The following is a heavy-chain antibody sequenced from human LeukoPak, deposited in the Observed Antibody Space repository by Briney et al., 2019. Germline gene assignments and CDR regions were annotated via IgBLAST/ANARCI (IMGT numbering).Heavy chain of an antibody. J-gene: IGHJ1*01. CDR1: GFTFSSYA. D-gene: IGHD6-13*01. CDR2: ITSSSSYI. Sequence: PGGSLTLSCAASGFTFSSYAMSWVRQAPGKGLEWVSSITSSSSYIYYADSVKGRFTISRDNAKDSLYLQMNSLRAEDTAVYYCARVGSSSWYLYFQHWGQGTLVTVPS. CDR3: ARVGSSSWYLYFQH. V-gene: IGHV3-21*01.